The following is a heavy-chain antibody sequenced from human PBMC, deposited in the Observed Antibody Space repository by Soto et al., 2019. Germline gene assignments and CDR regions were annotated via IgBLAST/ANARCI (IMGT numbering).Heavy chain of an antibody. CDR2: ITPFSGDV. D-gene: IGHD1-26*01. V-gene: IGHV1-45*02. Sequence: QMQLVQSGAEVKKTGSSVTVSCKALGNTFTYRYLHWVRQAPGQALEWMGWITPFSGDVHYAQKFQERVTITRDRSLNTAYMQMRSLRSEDTAMYFCAGGGAGSGPFTWELPDHWGQGTLVTVSS. CDR3: AGGGAGSGPFTWELPDH. J-gene: IGHJ4*02. CDR1: GNTFTYRY.